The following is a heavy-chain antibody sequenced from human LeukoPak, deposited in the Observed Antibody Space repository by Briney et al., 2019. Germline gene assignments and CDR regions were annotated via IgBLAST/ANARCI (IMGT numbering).Heavy chain of an antibody. Sequence: PGGSLRLSCAASGFTFSSYGMHWVRQAPGKGLEWVAVISYDGSNKYYADSVKGRFTISRDNSKNTLYLQMNSLRAEDTAVYYCAKGSFLMPKNGYEKNDYWGQGTLVTVSS. D-gene: IGHD5-12*01. CDR1: GFTFSSYG. J-gene: IGHJ4*02. CDR2: ISYDGSNK. CDR3: AKGSFLMPKNGYEKNDY. V-gene: IGHV3-30*18.